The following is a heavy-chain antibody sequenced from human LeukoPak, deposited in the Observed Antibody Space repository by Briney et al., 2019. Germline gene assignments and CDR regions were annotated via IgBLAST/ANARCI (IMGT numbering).Heavy chain of an antibody. V-gene: IGHV1-8*02. Sequence: ASVKVSCKASGYTFTSYDINWVRQAPGQGLEWMGWMDPNRGNTGYAHKFQGRVTMARSTSVSTAYMESSSLTSEDTAVYYCAKGLSRCSSGNCYEPNWLDSWGQGTLVTVSS. CDR2: MDPNRGNT. CDR3: AKGLSRCSSGNCYEPNWLDS. CDR1: GYTFTSYD. J-gene: IGHJ5*01. D-gene: IGHD2-2*01.